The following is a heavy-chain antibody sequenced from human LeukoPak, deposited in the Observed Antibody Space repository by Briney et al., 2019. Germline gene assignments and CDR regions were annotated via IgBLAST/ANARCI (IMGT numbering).Heavy chain of an antibody. CDR3: ARAPGSAYSSDYFDF. CDR1: GGSISSGVYY. Sequence: SETLSLTCTVSGGSISSGVYYWSWIRQHPGKGLEWIGYIYYSGSTYYNPSLKSRVTISVDTSKNQFSLKLSSVTAADTAVHYCARAPGSAYSSDYFDFWGQGTLVTASS. J-gene: IGHJ4*02. CDR2: IYYSGST. D-gene: IGHD3-22*01. V-gene: IGHV4-31*03.